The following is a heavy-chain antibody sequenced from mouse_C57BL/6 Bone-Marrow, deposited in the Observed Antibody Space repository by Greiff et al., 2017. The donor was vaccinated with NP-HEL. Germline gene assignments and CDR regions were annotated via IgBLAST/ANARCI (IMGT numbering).Heavy chain of an antibody. Sequence: VQLKQSGPELVKPGASVKIPCKASGYTFTDYNMDWVKQSHGQRLEWIGDINPNNGGTIYNQKFKGKATLTVDKSSSPAYMELRSLTSEDTAVYYCARTGYYGSSYWYFDVWGTGTTVTVSS. CDR1: GYTFTDYN. V-gene: IGHV1-18*01. D-gene: IGHD1-1*01. CDR3: ARTGYYGSSYWYFDV. CDR2: INPNNGGT. J-gene: IGHJ1*03.